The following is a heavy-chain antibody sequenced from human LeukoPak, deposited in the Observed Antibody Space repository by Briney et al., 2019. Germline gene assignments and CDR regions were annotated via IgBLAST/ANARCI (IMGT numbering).Heavy chain of an antibody. CDR3: ARINDYGNYGDYYYYMDV. J-gene: IGHJ6*03. D-gene: IGHD4-11*01. CDR1: GFTFSTYA. Sequence: PGGSLRLSCAASGFTFSTYAVNWVRQAPGKGLEWVSYISSSGSTIYYADSVKGRFTISRDNAKNSLYLQMNSLRAEDTAVYYCARINDYGNYGDYYYYMDVWGKGTTVTLSS. CDR2: ISSSGSTI. V-gene: IGHV3-48*03.